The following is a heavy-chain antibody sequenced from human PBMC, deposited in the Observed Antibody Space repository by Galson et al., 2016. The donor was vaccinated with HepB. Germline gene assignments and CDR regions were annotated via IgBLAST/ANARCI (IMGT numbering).Heavy chain of an antibody. D-gene: IGHD2-15*01. CDR1: GGSFSGYY. CDR2: INHSGST. CDR3: ARGPYCSGDGCHGDFDY. J-gene: IGHJ4*02. Sequence: SETLSLTCAVFGGSFSGYYWSWIRQSPGKGLEWIGEINHSGSTHYNPSLKGRVITSIDTSKKQFSLNLTSVTVADTAVYYCARGPYCSGDGCHGDFDYWGQGSLLTVSS. V-gene: IGHV4-34*01.